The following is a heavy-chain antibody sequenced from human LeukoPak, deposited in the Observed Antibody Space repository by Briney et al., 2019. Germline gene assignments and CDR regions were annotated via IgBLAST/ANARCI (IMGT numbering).Heavy chain of an antibody. CDR3: ASLYDYVWGSKYYFDY. CDR2: IYYSGST. V-gene: IGHV4-39*01. D-gene: IGHD3-16*01. CDR1: GGSISSSSYY. Sequence: SETLSLTCTVSGGSISSSSYYWGWIRQPPGKGLEWIGSIYYSGSTYYNPSLKSRVTISVDTSKNQFSLKLSSVTAADTAVYYCASLYDYVWGSKYYFDYWGQGTLVTVSS. J-gene: IGHJ4*02.